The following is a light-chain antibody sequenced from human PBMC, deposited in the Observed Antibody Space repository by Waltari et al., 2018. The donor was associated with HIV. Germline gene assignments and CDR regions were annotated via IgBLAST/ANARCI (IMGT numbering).Light chain of an antibody. J-gene: IGLJ1*01. CDR3: AAWDDSLNGYYV. V-gene: IGLV1-44*01. CDR1: SSNIGSNT. Sequence: QSVLTQPPSASGTPGQRVNISCSGRSSNIGSNTGNWYQQLPGTAPKLLIYSNNQRPSGGPDRFSGSKAGTSASLAISGLQSEDEADYYCAAWDDSLNGYYVFGTGTKVTVL. CDR2: SNN.